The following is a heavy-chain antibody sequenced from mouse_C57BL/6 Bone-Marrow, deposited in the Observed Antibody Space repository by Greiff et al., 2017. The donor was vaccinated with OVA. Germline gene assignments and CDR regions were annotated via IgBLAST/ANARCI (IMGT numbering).Heavy chain of an antibody. CDR3: TRGYSNYYAMDY. CDR1: GYTFTDYE. Sequence: QVQLQQSGAELVRPGASVTLSCKASGYTFTDYEMHWVKQTPVHGLEWIGAIDPETGGTASNQKFKGKAILTADKSSSTAYMEIRSLTSEDSAVYYCTRGYSNYYAMDYWGQGTSVTVSS. J-gene: IGHJ4*01. V-gene: IGHV1-15*01. D-gene: IGHD2-5*01. CDR2: IDPETGGT.